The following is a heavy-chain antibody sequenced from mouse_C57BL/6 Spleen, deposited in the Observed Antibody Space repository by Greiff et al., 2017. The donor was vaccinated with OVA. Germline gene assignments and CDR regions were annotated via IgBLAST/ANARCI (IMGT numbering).Heavy chain of an antibody. Sequence: VQLQQPGAELVRPGSSVKLSCKASGYTFTSYWMHWVKQRPIQGLEWIGNIDPSDSETHYNQKFKDKATLTVDKSSSTAYMQLSSLTSEDSAVYYCARGGIDSSRYGAMDYWGQGTSVTVSS. CDR2: IDPSDSET. V-gene: IGHV1-52*01. D-gene: IGHD3-2*02. CDR1: GYTFTSYW. J-gene: IGHJ4*01. CDR3: ARGGIDSSRYGAMDY.